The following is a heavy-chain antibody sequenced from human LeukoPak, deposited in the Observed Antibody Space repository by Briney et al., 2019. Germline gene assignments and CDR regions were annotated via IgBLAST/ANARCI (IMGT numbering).Heavy chain of an antibody. CDR2: ISPSGGTP. CDR1: GFTFDSYG. D-gene: IGHD5-24*01. Sequence: GGSLRLSCAASGFTFDSYGMNWVRQAPGKGLEWVSGISPSGGTPYYADSVKGRFTISRDNAKNTLFLQMNSLRADDTAVYYCARDHIDLDMDVWGKGTTVTVSS. CDR3: ARDHIDLDMDV. V-gene: IGHV3-23*01. J-gene: IGHJ6*03.